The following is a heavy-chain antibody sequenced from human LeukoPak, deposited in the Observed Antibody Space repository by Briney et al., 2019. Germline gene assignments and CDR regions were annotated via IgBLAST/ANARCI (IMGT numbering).Heavy chain of an antibody. Sequence: GGSLRLSCAASGFTFSSYGMHWVCQAPGKGLEWVAVISYDGSNKYYADSVKGRFTIPRDNSKNTLYLQMNSLRAEDTAVYYCAKDGGYCSSTSCSTGFDYWGQGTLVTVSS. V-gene: IGHV3-30*18. CDR2: ISYDGSNK. CDR3: AKDGGYCSSTSCSTGFDY. CDR1: GFTFSSYG. D-gene: IGHD2-2*02. J-gene: IGHJ4*02.